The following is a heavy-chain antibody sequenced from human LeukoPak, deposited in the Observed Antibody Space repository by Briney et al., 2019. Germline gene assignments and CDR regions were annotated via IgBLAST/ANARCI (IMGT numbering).Heavy chain of an antibody. CDR2: ISDDGRVT. V-gene: IGHV3-74*01. D-gene: IGHD6-13*01. CDR3: VRDVAPSGTVWFDS. Sequence: GGSLRLSCAASGFTFSRYYMYWIRQAPGKGLVWVSRISDDGRVTLYADFVKGRFTISRDNAKNTLSLQMNSLRVEDTAVYYCVRDVAPSGTVWFDSWGQGTLVTVSS. J-gene: IGHJ5*01. CDR1: GFTFSRYY.